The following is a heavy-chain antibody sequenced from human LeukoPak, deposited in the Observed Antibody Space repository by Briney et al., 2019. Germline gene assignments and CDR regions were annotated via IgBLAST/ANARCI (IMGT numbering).Heavy chain of an antibody. CDR2: IYTSGST. CDR1: GGSISSGGYY. CDR3: ARGISPKNWFDP. V-gene: IGHV4-61*02. J-gene: IGHJ5*02. Sequence: SQTLSLTCTVSGGSISSGGYYWSWIRQPAGKGLEWIGRIYTSGSTNYNPSLKSRVTMSVDTSKNQFSLKLSSVTAADTAVYYCARGISPKNWFDPWGQGTLVTVSS.